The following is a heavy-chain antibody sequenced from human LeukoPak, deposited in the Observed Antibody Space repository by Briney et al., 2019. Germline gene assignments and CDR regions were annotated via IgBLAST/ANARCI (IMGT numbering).Heavy chain of an antibody. Sequence: GGSLRLSCAASGFTFSSYGMHWVRQAPGKGLEWVAVIWYDGSNKYYADSVKGRFTISRDNSKNTLYLHMNSLRAEDTAVYYCARVPEWELLGVYYYYGMDVWGQGTTVTVSS. CDR1: GFTFSSYG. CDR3: ARVPEWELLGVYYYYGMDV. J-gene: IGHJ6*02. D-gene: IGHD1-26*01. V-gene: IGHV3-33*01. CDR2: IWYDGSNK.